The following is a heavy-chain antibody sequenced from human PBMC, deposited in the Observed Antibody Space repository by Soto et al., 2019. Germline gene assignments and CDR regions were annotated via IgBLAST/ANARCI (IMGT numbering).Heavy chain of an antibody. CDR1: GFTFTSYA. CDR3: AKSRLRYNVNWFDS. J-gene: IGHJ5*01. Sequence: GGSLRLSCAASGFTFTSYAINWVRQAPGKGLEWVSGISGSGSSIHYADSVKGRLTISRDNSKNMMYLQMNSLRVEDTAVYYCAKSRLRYNVNWFDSWGQGTLVTVSS. V-gene: IGHV3-23*01. D-gene: IGHD1-20*01. CDR2: ISGSGSSI.